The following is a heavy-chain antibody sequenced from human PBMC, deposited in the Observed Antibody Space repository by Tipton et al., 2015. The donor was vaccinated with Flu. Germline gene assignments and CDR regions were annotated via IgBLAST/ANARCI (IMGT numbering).Heavy chain of an antibody. V-gene: IGHV4-61*02. CDR2: IYTSGST. CDR3: ARDRVGGYSGFDP. CDR1: GGSISSGSYY. J-gene: IGHJ5*02. Sequence: TLSLTCTVSGGSISSGSYYWSWIRQPAGKGLEWIGRIYTSGSTNYNPSLKSRVTISVDASKNQFSLKLSSVTAADTAVYYCARDRVGGYSGFDPWGQGTLVTVSS. D-gene: IGHD5-12*01.